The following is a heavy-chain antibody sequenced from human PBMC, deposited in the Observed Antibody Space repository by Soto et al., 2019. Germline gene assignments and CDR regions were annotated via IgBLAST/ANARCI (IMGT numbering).Heavy chain of an antibody. CDR1: GGSISTGGYY. V-gene: IGHV4-31*03. CDR2: IYYSGIT. CDR3: AANWNDGYYDY. Sequence: VQLQESGPGLVMPSQTLSLTCTVSGGSISTGGYYWTWIRQHPGKGLECIGYIYYSGITYYNPSLKSRVTISVDTSKTQFSLILNSVTAADTAVYYCAANWNDGYYDYWGQGTLVTVSS. D-gene: IGHD1-1*01. J-gene: IGHJ4*02.